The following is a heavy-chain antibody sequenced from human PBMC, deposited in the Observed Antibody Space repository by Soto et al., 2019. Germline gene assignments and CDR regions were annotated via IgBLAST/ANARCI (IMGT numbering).Heavy chain of an antibody. J-gene: IGHJ3*02. CDR3: ARDEIRSDAFDI. Sequence: ASVKVSCKASGGTFSSYAISWVRQAPGQGLEWMGGIIPIFGTANYAQKFQGRVTITADESTSTAYMELGSLRSEDTAVYYCARDEIRSDAFDIWGQGTMVTVSS. CDR2: IIPIFGTA. V-gene: IGHV1-69*13. CDR1: GGTFSSYA.